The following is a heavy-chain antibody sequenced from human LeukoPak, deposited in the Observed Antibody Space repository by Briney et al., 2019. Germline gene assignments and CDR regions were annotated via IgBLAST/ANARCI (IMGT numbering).Heavy chain of an antibody. V-gene: IGHV3-7*01. J-gene: IGHJ4*02. D-gene: IGHD3-22*01. CDR2: IQQDGSAK. CDR3: ARFSLYDNSGYYSWLFDF. CDR1: GFTFSTSW. Sequence: PGGSLRLSCAASGFTFSTSWMSWVRQAPGKGLEWVANIQQDGSAKYYVDSMKGRFTISRDNAKNSLYLQMNSLRAEDTAVYYCARFSLYDNSGYYSWLFDFWGQGTLVTVSS.